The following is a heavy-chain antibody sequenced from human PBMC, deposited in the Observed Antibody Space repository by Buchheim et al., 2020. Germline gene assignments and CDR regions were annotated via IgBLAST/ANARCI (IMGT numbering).Heavy chain of an antibody. CDR2: TYHSGSP. D-gene: IGHD3-16*02. J-gene: IGHJ4*02. CDR1: GGSISGSQW. V-gene: IGHV4-4*02. Sequence: QVQLQESGPGLVKPSGTLSLTCAVSGGSISGSQWWTWVRQPPGKGLEWIGETYHSGSPNYNPSLKSRDSLAVDKSKNTFTTKLTAVTAADTAVYYCVSYDWGSSRPWFDYWGQGTL. CDR3: VSYDWGSSRPWFDY.